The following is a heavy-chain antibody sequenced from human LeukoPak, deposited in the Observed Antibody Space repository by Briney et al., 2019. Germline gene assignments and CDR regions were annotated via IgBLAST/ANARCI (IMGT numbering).Heavy chain of an antibody. D-gene: IGHD5-18*01. CDR1: GFTVSSNH. J-gene: IGHJ4*02. CDR2: IYTGGTT. CDR3: ARDQYSYAHAAH. V-gene: IGHV3-66*01. Sequence: GGSLRLSCAASGFTVSSNHMSWVRQAPGKGLEWVSVIYTGGTTYYADSVKGRFTISRDNSKKTLYLQMNSLRAEDTAVYYCARDQYSYAHAAHWGQGTLVTVSS.